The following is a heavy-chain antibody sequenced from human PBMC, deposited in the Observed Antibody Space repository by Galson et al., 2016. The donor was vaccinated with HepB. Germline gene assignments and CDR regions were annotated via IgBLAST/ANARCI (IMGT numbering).Heavy chain of an antibody. V-gene: IGHV1-18*01. J-gene: IGHJ3*02. CDR3: ARDKAHAFDM. CDR2: ISTYKGNT. Sequence: SVKVSCKASGYIFNSYGISWVRQAPGQGLEWMGWISTYKGNTNYAQKLKGRVIMTTDTSTSTAYMELRSLRTDDTAVYYCARDKAHAFDMWGQGTIVIVSS. CDR1: GYIFNSYG.